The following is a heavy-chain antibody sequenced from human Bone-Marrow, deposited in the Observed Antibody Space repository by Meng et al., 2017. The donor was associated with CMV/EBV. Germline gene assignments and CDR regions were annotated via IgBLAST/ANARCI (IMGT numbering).Heavy chain of an antibody. CDR1: GGSFNAYY. J-gene: IGHJ4*02. D-gene: IGHD3-22*01. V-gene: IGHV4-34*01. Sequence: GSLRLSCTVYGGSFNAYYYNWFRQAPGKGLEWIGEINHSGSTNYNPSLKSRVTISVDKSKNQFSLRLTSVTAADTAVYYCARISGGENYYDSSGYYYYFDYWGQGTLVTVSS. CDR2: INHSGST. CDR3: ARISGGENYYDSSGYYYYFDY.